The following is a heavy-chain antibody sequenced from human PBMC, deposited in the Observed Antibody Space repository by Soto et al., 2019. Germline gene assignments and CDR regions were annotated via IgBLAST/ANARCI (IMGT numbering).Heavy chain of an antibody. Sequence: ASVKVSCKASGYTFTSYGISWVRQAPGQGLEWMGWISAYNGNTKYAQKLQGRVTMTTDTSTSTAYMELSSLRSEDTAVYYCARTVVPAASFYYYGIDVWGQGTTVTVSS. D-gene: IGHD2-2*01. V-gene: IGHV1-18*01. J-gene: IGHJ6*02. CDR3: ARTVVPAASFYYYGIDV. CDR1: GYTFTSYG. CDR2: ISAYNGNT.